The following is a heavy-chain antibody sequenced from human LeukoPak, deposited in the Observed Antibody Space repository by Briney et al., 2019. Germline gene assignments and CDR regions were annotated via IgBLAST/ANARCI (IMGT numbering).Heavy chain of an antibody. CDR1: GYTFTSYG. Sequence: GASVKVSCKASGYTFTSYGISWVRQAPGQGLEWMGWISAYNGNTNYAQKLQGRVTMTTDTSTSTVYMELRSLRSDDTAVYYCARSPSGYSYGDAFDIWGQGTMVTVFS. V-gene: IGHV1-18*01. J-gene: IGHJ3*02. CDR3: ARSPSGYSYGDAFDI. D-gene: IGHD5-18*01. CDR2: ISAYNGNT.